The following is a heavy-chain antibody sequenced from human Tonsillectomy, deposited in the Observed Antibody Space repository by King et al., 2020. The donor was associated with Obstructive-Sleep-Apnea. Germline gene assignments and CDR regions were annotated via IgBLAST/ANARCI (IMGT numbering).Heavy chain of an antibody. Sequence: VQLVESGGGLVRPGGSLRLSCAASGFTFRTYSMNWVRQAPGKGLEWVSSISASSSYIYYADSVKGRFTISRDNAKDSLYLQMNSLRAGDTAVYYCASPLFSVSAARGYWGQGTLVTVSS. V-gene: IGHV3-21*01. J-gene: IGHJ4*02. CDR3: ASPLFSVSAARGY. CDR2: ISASSSYI. CDR1: GFTFRTYS. D-gene: IGHD6-13*01.